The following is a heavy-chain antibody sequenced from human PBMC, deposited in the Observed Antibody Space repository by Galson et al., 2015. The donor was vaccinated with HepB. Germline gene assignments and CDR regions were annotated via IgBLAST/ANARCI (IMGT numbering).Heavy chain of an antibody. CDR3: AKGGGFNRPRNLIDY. D-gene: IGHD1-14*01. J-gene: IGHJ4*02. V-gene: IGHV3-30*18. CDR1: GFTFSSYG. Sequence: SLRLSCAASGFTFSSYGMHWVRQAPGKGLEWVAVISYDGSNKYYADSVKGRFTISRDNSKNTLYLQMNSLRAEDTAVYYCAKGGGFNRPRNLIDYWGQGTLVTVSS. CDR2: ISYDGSNK.